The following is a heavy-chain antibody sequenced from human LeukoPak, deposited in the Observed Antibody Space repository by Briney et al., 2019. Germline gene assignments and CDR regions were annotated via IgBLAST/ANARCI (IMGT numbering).Heavy chain of an antibody. CDR1: GGSFSGYY. D-gene: IGHD3-22*01. Sequence: PSETLSLTCAVYGGSFSGYYWSWIRQPPGKGLEWIGEINHSGSTNYNPSLKSRVTISVDTSKNQFSLKLSSVTAADTAVYYCARAADSSGYYFHFDYWGQGTLVTVSS. J-gene: IGHJ4*02. CDR3: ARAADSSGYYFHFDY. V-gene: IGHV4-34*01. CDR2: INHSGST.